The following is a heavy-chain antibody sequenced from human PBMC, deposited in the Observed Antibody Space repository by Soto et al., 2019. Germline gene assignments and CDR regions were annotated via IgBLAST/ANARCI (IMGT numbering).Heavy chain of an antibody. CDR2: INTDGLS. Sequence: WETLSLTCSVSGVSITSYYWSWIRQSAGGGLEWMGRINTDGLSTYSPSFKSRLTMSLDTSKNQVSLRLISVTAADTAVYFCARVPVAVAATEDYYGLDVWGQGTTVTVSS. CDR1: GVSITSYY. CDR3: ARVPVAVAATEDYYGLDV. D-gene: IGHD2-15*01. J-gene: IGHJ6*02. V-gene: IGHV4-4*07.